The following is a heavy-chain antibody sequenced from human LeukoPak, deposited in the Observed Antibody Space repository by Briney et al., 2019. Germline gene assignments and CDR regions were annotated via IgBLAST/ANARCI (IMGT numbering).Heavy chain of an antibody. CDR2: INGDGSST. CDR3: AKGGTTVVDY. J-gene: IGHJ4*02. D-gene: IGHD4-23*01. CDR1: GFTISSYW. V-gene: IGHV3-74*03. Sequence: GGSLRLSCGATGFTISSYWMHWVRHAPGKGLVWVSRINGDGSSTTYADSVRGRFTISRDNAKNTLYLQMNSLRAEDTAVYYCAKGGTTVVDYWGQGTLVTVSS.